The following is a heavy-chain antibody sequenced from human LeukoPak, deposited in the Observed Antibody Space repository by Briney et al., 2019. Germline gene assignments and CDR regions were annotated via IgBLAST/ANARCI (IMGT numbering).Heavy chain of an antibody. CDR3: ARDRRIADRPRQH. D-gene: IGHD6-6*01. Sequence: PGGSLRLSCAASGFTFSSYWMSWVRQAPGKGLEWVANIKQDGSEKYYVDSVKGRFTISRDNAKNSLYLQMNSLRAEDTAVYYCARDRRIADRPRQHWGQGTLVTVSS. CDR2: IKQDGSEK. CDR1: GFTFSSYW. V-gene: IGHV3-7*01. J-gene: IGHJ1*01.